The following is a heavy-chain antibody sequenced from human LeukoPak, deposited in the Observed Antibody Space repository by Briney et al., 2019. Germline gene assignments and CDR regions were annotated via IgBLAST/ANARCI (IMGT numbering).Heavy chain of an antibody. D-gene: IGHD3-10*01. CDR3: ARHGVSYYGPGILSFDY. Sequence: KPSETLSLTCTVSGGSISSSSYYWGWIRQPPGKGLEWIGSIYYSGSTYYNPSLKSRVTISVDTSKNQFSLKLSSVTAADTAVYYCARHGVSYYGPGILSFDYWGQGTLVTVSS. V-gene: IGHV4-39*01. CDR1: GGSISSSSYY. CDR2: IYYSGST. J-gene: IGHJ4*02.